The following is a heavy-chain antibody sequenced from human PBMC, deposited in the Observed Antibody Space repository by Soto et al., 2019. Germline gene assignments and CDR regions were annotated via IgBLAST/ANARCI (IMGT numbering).Heavy chain of an antibody. D-gene: IGHD2-15*01. CDR3: ARWVEVSLDYFDS. J-gene: IGHJ4*02. CDR1: GGSISNGYYY. Sequence: SETLSLTCTVSGGSISNGYYYWSWVRQNPGKGLEWIGHIYHSRRTYYNPSLKSRVSISIDTSKNQFSLHLSSVTAADTAVYYCARWVEVSLDYFDSWGQGNPVTVSS. CDR2: IYHSRRT. V-gene: IGHV4-31*03.